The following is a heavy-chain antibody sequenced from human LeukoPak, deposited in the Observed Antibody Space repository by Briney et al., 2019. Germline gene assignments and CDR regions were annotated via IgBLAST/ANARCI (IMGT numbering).Heavy chain of an antibody. CDR3: ARKGDIVATNWFDP. Sequence: GGSLRLSCAASGFTFSDYYMSWIRQAPGKGPEWVSYISSSGSTIYYADSVKGRFTISRDNAKNSLYLQMNSLRAEDTAVYYCARKGDIVATNWFDPWGQGTLVTVSS. J-gene: IGHJ5*02. CDR2: ISSSGSTI. CDR1: GFTFSDYY. V-gene: IGHV3-11*01. D-gene: IGHD5-12*01.